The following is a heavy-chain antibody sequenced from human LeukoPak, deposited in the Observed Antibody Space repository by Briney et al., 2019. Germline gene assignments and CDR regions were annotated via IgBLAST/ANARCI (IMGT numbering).Heavy chain of an antibody. V-gene: IGHV3-23*01. J-gene: IGHJ4*02. CDR3: ARELFDFDY. CDR2: ITGSGGGA. Sequence: GGSLRLSCAPSGFTFDNFAMTWVRQAPGKGLEWVSEITGSGGGAYYADSVKGRFTISRDNSKNTLYLQMNSLRAEDTAIYYCARELFDFDYWGQGTLVTVSS. D-gene: IGHD3-10*01. CDR1: GFTFDNFA.